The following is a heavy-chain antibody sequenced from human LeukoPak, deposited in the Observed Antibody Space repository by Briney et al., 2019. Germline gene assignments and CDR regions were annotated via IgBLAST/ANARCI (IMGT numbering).Heavy chain of an antibody. CDR1: GGSIGSHY. Sequence: PSETLSLTCTVSGGSIGSHYWSWIRQPPGKGLEWIGYIYYSGSTNYNPSLKSRVTISVDTSKNQFSLKLSSVTAADTAVYYCARFSRLVGFDYWGQGTLVTVSS. V-gene: IGHV4-59*11. J-gene: IGHJ4*02. D-gene: IGHD2-8*02. CDR3: ARFSRLVGFDY. CDR2: IYYSGST.